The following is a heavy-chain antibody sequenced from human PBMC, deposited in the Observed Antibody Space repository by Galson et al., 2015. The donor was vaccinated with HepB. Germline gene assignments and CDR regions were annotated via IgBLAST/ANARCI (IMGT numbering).Heavy chain of an antibody. CDR1: GYILTKYA. D-gene: IGHD5/OR15-5a*01. CDR3: ARSTISGYGLDV. J-gene: IGHJ6*02. V-gene: IGHV7-4-1*02. Sequence: SVKVSCKASGYILTKYAINWVRQAPGQGLEWMEWINTNTGNPTYAQAFTGRFVFSLDASVSTTYLKINSLKAEDTAIYYCARSTISGYGLDVWGLGTTVTVSS. CDR2: INTNTGNP.